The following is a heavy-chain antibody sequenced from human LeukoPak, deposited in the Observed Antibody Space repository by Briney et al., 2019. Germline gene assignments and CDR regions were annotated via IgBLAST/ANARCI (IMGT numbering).Heavy chain of an antibody. CDR3: AEGVTGFDY. J-gene: IGHJ4*02. V-gene: IGHV3-66*01. Sequence: PGGSLRLSCAVSGFTFSRYWMTWVRQAPGRGLQWVSVIYSGGSTDYADSVKGRFTISRDTSKNTLYLQMNSLRAEDTAVYYCAEGVTGFDYWGQGTLVIVSS. D-gene: IGHD5-18*01. CDR1: GFTFSRYW. CDR2: IYSGGST.